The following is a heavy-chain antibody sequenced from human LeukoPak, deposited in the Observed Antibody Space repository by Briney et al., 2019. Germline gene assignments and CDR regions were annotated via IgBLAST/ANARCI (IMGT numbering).Heavy chain of an antibody. D-gene: IGHD3-22*01. CDR3: ARLYYDSSGYADY. CDR1: GGSISSYY. V-gene: IGHV4-59*01. Sequence: PSETLSLACTVSGGSISSYYWSWIRQPPGKGLEWIGYIYYSGSTNYNPSLKSRVTISVDTSKNQFSLKLSSVTAADTAVYYCARLYYDSSGYADYWGQGTLVTVSS. CDR2: IYYSGST. J-gene: IGHJ4*02.